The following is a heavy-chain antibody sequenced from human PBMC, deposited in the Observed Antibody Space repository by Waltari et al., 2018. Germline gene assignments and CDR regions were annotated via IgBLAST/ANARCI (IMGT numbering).Heavy chain of an antibody. Sequence: EVQLVESGGGLVKPGGSLRLSCAASGFTFSSYSMNWVRQAPGKGLEWVSSISSSSSYIYYADSVKGRFTISRDNAKNSLYLQMNSLRAEDTAVYYCARDLYCGGDCQTPTYYYYYYGMDVWGQGTTVTVSS. CDR2: ISSSSSYI. V-gene: IGHV3-21*01. CDR1: GFTFSSYS. CDR3: ARDLYCGGDCQTPTYYYYYYGMDV. J-gene: IGHJ6*02. D-gene: IGHD2-21*01.